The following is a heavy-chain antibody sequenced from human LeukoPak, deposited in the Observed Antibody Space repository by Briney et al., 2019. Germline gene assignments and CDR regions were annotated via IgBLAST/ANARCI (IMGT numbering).Heavy chain of an antibody. CDR2: ITGSGSGT. V-gene: IGHV3-23*01. J-gene: IGHJ4*02. CDR3: AKLTLVTGGFFDY. D-gene: IGHD2-21*02. Sequence: GGSLRLSCAASGFTFRSYAMSWVRQAPGKGLEWVSAITGSGSGTYYADSAKGRFTISRDNSKKTLYLQMNSLRAEGTAVYYCAKLTLVTGGFFDYWGQGTLVTVSS. CDR1: GFTFRSYA.